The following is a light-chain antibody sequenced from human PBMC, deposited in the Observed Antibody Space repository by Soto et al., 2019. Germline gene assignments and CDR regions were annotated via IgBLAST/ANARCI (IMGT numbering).Light chain of an antibody. V-gene: IGKV3D-7*01. CDR3: QQDYNLPYT. CDR2: GAS. Sequence: EIVMTQSPATLSLSPGERATLSCRASQSVSSSYLSWYQQKPWQAPRLLIYGASIRATGIPAWFSGSGSGTYFSVTISSLQPDDFEVDYCQQDYNLPYTCGQGTKLESK. CDR1: QSVSSSY. J-gene: IGKJ2*01.